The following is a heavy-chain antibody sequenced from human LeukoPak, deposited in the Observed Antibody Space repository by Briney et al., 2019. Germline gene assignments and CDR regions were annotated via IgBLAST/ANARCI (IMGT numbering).Heavy chain of an antibody. D-gene: IGHD3-10*01. CDR1: GFTFTSSA. V-gene: IGHV1-58*02. CDR3: ARGYYGSGSYYSYYFDY. Sequence: SVKVSCKASGFTFTSSAMQWVRQARGQRLEWIGWIVVGSGNTNYAQKFQERVTITRDMSTSTAYMELSRLRSDDTAVYYCARGYYGSGSYYSYYFDYWGQGTLVTVSS. J-gene: IGHJ4*02. CDR2: IVVGSGNT.